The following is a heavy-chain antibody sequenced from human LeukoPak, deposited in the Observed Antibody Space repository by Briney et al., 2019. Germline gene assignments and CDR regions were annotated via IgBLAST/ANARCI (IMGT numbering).Heavy chain of an antibody. CDR1: GGSISSGGYY. J-gene: IGHJ5*02. CDR2: IYYSGST. D-gene: IGHD3-10*01. V-gene: IGHV4-31*03. CDR3: ARVLTMVRGLSNWFDP. Sequence: ASETLSLTCTVSGGSISSGGYYWSWIRQHPGKGLEWIGYIYYSGSTYYNPSLKSRVTISVDTSKNQFSLKLSSVTTADTAVYYCARVLTMVRGLSNWFDPWGQGTLATVSS.